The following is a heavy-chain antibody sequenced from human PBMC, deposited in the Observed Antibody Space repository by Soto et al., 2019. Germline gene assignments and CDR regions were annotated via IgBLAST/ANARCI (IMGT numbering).Heavy chain of an antibody. D-gene: IGHD3-22*01. CDR2: ISYDGSNK. Sequence: GGYLRLSCAASEFTFSSYGMHWVRQAPGKGLEWVAVISYDGSNKYYADSVKGRFTISRDNSKNTLYLQTNSLRAEDTAVYYCATYYYYSSGYSPGPFDYWGQGTLVTVSS. CDR1: EFTFSSYG. J-gene: IGHJ4*02. CDR3: ATYYYYSSGYSPGPFDY. V-gene: IGHV3-30*03.